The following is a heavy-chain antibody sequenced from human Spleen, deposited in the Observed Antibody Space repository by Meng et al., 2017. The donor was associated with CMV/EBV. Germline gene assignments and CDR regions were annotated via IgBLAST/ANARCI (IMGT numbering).Heavy chain of an antibody. D-gene: IGHD2/OR15-2a*01. CDR1: GFTFGYYA. J-gene: IGHJ5*02. CDR3: AKDFSANWFDP. CDR2: TLFDGNNK. Sequence: GESLKISCAGSGFTFGYYAMHWVRQAPGKGLEWVAGTLFDGNNKYYADSVRGRFTISRDNSKNTLYLQMNSLRAEDTAVYYCAKDFSANWFDPWGQGTLVTVSS. V-gene: IGHV3-30-3*02.